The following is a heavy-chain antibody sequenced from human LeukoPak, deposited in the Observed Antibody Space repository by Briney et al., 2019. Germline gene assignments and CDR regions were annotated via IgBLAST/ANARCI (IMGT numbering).Heavy chain of an antibody. V-gene: IGHV4-59*01. D-gene: IGHD5-12*01. Sequence: SETLSLTCTVSGGSISSYYWSWIRQPPGRGLEWIGYIYYSGSTNYNPSLKSRVTISVDTSKNQFSLKLSSVTAADTAVYYCARVSGYENFDYWGQGTPVTVSS. CDR3: ARVSGYENFDY. J-gene: IGHJ4*02. CDR2: IYYSGST. CDR1: GGSISSYY.